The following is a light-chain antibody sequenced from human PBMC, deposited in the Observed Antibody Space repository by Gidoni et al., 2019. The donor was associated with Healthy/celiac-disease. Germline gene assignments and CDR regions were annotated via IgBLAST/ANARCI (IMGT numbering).Light chain of an antibody. CDR3: QSADSSGTLVV. Sequence: SYQLPQPPSVSVSPGQTARITCPGDALPKQYAYWYQQKPGQAPVLVIYKGSERPSGIPERFSGSSSGTTVTLTISGVQAEDEADYYCQSADSSGTLVVVGGGTKLTVL. J-gene: IGLJ2*01. CDR1: ALPKQY. CDR2: KGS. V-gene: IGLV3-25*03.